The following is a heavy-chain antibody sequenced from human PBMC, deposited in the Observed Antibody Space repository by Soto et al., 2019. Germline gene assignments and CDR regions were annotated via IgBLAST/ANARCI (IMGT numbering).Heavy chain of an antibody. CDR3: ARGEDFYGSGTYYSSPYGMDV. Sequence: PGGSLRLSCAASGFTFSDYDMHWVRQATGKGLEWVSAIGTAGDTYYPDSVKGRFTISRENAKNSLYLQMNRLRAGDTAVYYCARGEDFYGSGTYYSSPYGMDVWGQGTTVTVSS. CDR1: GFTFSDYD. CDR2: IGTAGDT. D-gene: IGHD3-10*01. J-gene: IGHJ6*02. V-gene: IGHV3-13*01.